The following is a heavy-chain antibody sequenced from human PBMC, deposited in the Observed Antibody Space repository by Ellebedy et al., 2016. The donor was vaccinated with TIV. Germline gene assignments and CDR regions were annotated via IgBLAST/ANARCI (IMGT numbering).Heavy chain of an antibody. CDR1: GYSFTSYG. CDR2: ISVHSIST. D-gene: IGHD1-1*01. J-gene: IGHJ4*02. CDR3: ARAETTPYFDS. Sequence: AASVKVSCKASGYSFTSYGISWVRQAPGQGLEWMGWISVHSISTDYAQQLQGRVTMTTDTSTSTAYMALKTLRFDDTAVYYRARAETTPYFDSWGQGTLVTVSS. V-gene: IGHV1-18*04.